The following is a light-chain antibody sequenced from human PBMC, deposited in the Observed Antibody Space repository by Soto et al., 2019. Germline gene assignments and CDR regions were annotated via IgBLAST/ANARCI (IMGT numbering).Light chain of an antibody. CDR2: DAS. J-gene: IGKJ1*01. CDR3: QKYNSAPRT. Sequence: DIQMTQSPSSLSASVGDRVTVTFRASQSISNYLAWYQQKPGKVPKLLIYDASTLESGVPSRFSGSGSGTDFTLTISSLQPEDVATYYCQKYNSAPRTFGQGTKVDIK. V-gene: IGKV1-27*01. CDR1: QSISNY.